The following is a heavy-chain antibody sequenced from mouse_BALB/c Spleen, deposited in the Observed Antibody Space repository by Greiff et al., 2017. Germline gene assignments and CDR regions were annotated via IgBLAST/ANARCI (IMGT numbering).Heavy chain of an antibody. CDR2: INSNGGST. D-gene: IGHD1-1*01. J-gene: IGHJ2*01. CDR3: ARHPDYGSSYGYFDY. V-gene: IGHV5-6-2*01. CDR1: GFTFSSYY. Sequence: EVMLVESGGGLVKLGGSLKLSCAASGFTFSSYYMSWVRQTPEKRLELVAAINSNGGSTYYPDTVKGRFTISRDNAKNTLYLQMSSLKSEDTALYYCARHPDYGSSYGYFDYWGQGTTLTVSS.